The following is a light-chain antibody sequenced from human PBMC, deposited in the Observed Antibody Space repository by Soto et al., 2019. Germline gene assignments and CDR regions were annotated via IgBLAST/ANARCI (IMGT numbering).Light chain of an antibody. CDR2: DND. CDR1: SSNVGSNH. J-gene: IGLJ3*02. CDR3: TAWDDSLRGWM. Sequence: QSVLTQPPSASGPPGQRVTISCSGSSSNVGSNHVHWYQQLPGTAPKLLLSDNDQWPSGVPDRFSGSKSGTSASLAISGLRSEDEADYYCTAWDDSLRGWMFGGGTKLTVL. V-gene: IGLV1-47*02.